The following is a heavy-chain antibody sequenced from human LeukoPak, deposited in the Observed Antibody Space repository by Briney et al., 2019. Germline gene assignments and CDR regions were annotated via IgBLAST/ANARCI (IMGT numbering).Heavy chain of an antibody. V-gene: IGHV3-30-3*01. D-gene: IGHD4-17*01. CDR1: GFTFSSYA. J-gene: IGHJ4*02. CDR3: ARSPLRPLSPQVDY. Sequence: GGSLRLSCAASGFTFSSYAMHWVRQAPGKGLEWVAVISYDGSNKYYADSVKGRFTISRDNSKNTLYLQMNSLRAEDTAVYYCARSPLRPLSPQVDYWGQGTLVTVSS. CDR2: ISYDGSNK.